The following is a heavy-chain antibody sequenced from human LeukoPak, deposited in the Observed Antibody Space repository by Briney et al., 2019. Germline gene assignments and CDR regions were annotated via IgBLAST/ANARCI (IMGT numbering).Heavy chain of an antibody. V-gene: IGHV4-59*08. D-gene: IGHD3-10*01. CDR1: GGSISSYY. CDR3: ARQGDRRMTMVRGLENNWFDP. Sequence: SETLSPTCTVSGGSISSYYWSWIRQPPGKGLEWTGYIYYTGSTTYNPSLKSRVTISLDTSKNQFSLKLSSVTAADTAVYYCARQGDRRMTMVRGLENNWFDPWGQGTLVTVSS. J-gene: IGHJ5*02. CDR2: IYYTGST.